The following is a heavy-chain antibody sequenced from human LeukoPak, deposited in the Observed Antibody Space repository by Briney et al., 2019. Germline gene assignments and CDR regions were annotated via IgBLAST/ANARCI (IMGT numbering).Heavy chain of an antibody. V-gene: IGHV3-48*03. J-gene: IGHJ4*02. D-gene: IGHD3-22*01. CDR2: ISSSGSTI. CDR3: ARDDSGYYYGAFDY. Sequence: GGSLRLSCAASGFTFSSYEMNWVRQAPGKGLEWVSYISSSGSTIYYADSVKGRFTISRDNAKNSLYLQMGSLRAEDMAVYYCARDDSGYYYGAFDYWGQGTLVTVSS. CDR1: GFTFSSYE.